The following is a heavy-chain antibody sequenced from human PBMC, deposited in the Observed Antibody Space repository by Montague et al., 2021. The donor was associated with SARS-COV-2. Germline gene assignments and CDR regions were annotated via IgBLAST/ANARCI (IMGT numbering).Heavy chain of an antibody. CDR3: ARGSTSSWKQKIRENRRISLATCYSHNFDMDV. D-gene: IGHD2-15*01. V-gene: IGHV4-34*01. CDR2: VNPGGSN. Sequence: SETLSLTCAVYGASFSDYFWTWVRQAPGEGLAWIGEVNPGGSNNYNPSLMSRVSISVDTSKSQLSLTLSSVTAADSAIYYCARGSTSSWKQKIRENRRISLATCYSHNFDMDVWGQGTTVGVSS. CDR1: GASFSDYF. J-gene: IGHJ6*02.